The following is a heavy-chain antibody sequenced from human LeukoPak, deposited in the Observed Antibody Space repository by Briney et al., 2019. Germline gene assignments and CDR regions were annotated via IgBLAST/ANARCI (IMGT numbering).Heavy chain of an antibody. J-gene: IGHJ4*02. D-gene: IGHD6-19*01. CDR1: GYTFRNYG. CDR3: TRGRLKRVPFTKVAGALDY. Sequence: ASVKVSCKASGYTFRNYGITWVRQAPGQGLEWMGWIGTYNGNTDYAQKFQGRVIMTADTSTTTAHMELRSLRSDDTAVYYCTRGRLKRVPFTKVAGALDYWGQGTRVTVSS. V-gene: IGHV1-18*01. CDR2: IGTYNGNT.